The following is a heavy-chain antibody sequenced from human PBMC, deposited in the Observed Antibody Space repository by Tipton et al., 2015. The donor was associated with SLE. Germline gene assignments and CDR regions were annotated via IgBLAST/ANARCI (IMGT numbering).Heavy chain of an antibody. CDR2: ISYDGSNK. J-gene: IGHJ6*02. D-gene: IGHD1-26*01. CDR3: ARDLLPGYYGMDV. V-gene: IGHV3-30*04. Sequence: SLRLSCAASGFTFSIYPMHWVRQAPGKGLEWVALISYDGSNKYYADSAKGRFTISRDNSKNTLYLQMNSLRAEDTAVYYCARDLLPGYYGMDVWGQGTTVTVSS. CDR1: GFTFSIYP.